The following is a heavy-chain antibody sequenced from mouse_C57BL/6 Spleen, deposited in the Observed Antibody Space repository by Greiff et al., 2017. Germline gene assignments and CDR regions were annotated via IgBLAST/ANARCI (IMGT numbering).Heavy chain of an antibody. J-gene: IGHJ2*01. CDR1: GYSITSGYY. V-gene: IGHV3-6*01. CDR2: ISYDGSN. D-gene: IGHD1-1*02. CDR3: ARDGALFDY. Sequence: VQLKESGPGLVKPSQSLSLTCSVTGYSITSGYYWNWIRQFPGNKLEWMGYISYDGSNNYNPSLKNRISITRDTSKNQFFLKLNSVTTEDTATYYCARDGALFDYWGQGTTLTVSS.